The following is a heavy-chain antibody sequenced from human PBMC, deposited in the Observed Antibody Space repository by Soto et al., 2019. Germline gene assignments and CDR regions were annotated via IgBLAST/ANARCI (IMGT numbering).Heavy chain of an antibody. CDR2: IIPIFPTP. Sequence: QVQLVQSGAEVKKPGSSVTVSCKASGGTFGNSAMSWVRQAPGQGLEWMGGIIPIFPTPDYAQKFQGRVTITADESTSTACRELTSLTSEDTAVYDGARYNDWLQARGNYCSGMDVWGPGPTVTVSS. J-gene: IGHJ6*02. CDR1: GGTFGNSA. D-gene: IGHD3-9*01. CDR3: ARYNDWLQARGNYCSGMDV. V-gene: IGHV1-69*12.